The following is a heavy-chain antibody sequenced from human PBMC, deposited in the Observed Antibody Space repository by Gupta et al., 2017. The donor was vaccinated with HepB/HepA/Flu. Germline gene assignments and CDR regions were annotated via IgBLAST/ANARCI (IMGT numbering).Heavy chain of an antibody. Sequence: QVQLVQSGAEVKKPGSSVKVSCKASGGTFSYYAISWVRQAPGQGLEWVARIIPILGITNYAQKFQGRVTITADKSTNTAYLELSSLRSEDTAVYYCARTRGGYTYGYNYWGPGTLVTVSS. CDR1: GGTFSYYA. CDR3: ARTRGGYTYGYNY. J-gene: IGHJ4*02. CDR2: IIPILGIT. D-gene: IGHD5-18*01. V-gene: IGHV1-69*04.